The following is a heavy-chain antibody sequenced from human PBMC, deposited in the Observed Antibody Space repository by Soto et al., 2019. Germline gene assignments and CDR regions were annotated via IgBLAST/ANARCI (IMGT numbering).Heavy chain of an antibody. D-gene: IGHD6-19*01. CDR1: GGSISSYY. CDR2: IYYSGST. J-gene: IGHJ6*03. Sequence: PSETLSLTCTVSGGSISSYYWSWIRQPPGKGLEWIGYIYYSGSTNYNPSLKSRVTISVDTSKNQFSLKLSSVTAADTAVYYCARWQHSSGWYHYYYYMDVWGKGTTVTVSS. V-gene: IGHV4-59*01. CDR3: ARWQHSSGWYHYYYYMDV.